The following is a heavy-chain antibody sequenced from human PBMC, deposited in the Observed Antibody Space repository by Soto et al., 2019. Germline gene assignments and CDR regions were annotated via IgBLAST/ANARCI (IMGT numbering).Heavy chain of an antibody. CDR2: ISGSGGST. J-gene: IGHJ6*02. Sequence: GGSLRLSCAASGFTFSSYAMSWVRQAPGKGLEWVSAISGSGGSTYYADSVKGRFTISRDNSKNTLYPQMNSLRAEDTAVYYCAKDRRCCKPSGTNYYGMDVWGQGTTVTVSS. D-gene: IGHD2-15*01. V-gene: IGHV3-23*01. CDR3: AKDRRCCKPSGTNYYGMDV. CDR1: GFTFSSYA.